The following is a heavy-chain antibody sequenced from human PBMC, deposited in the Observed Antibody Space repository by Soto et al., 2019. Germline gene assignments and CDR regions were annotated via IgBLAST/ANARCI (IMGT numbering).Heavy chain of an antibody. CDR2: MYYRGSS. CDR3: ATYGSGWYFDY. Sequence: SETLSLTCTVSGGSISSSGHYWGWIRQPPGKGLEWIGSMYYRGSSYYNPSLKSRVTISVDTSKSQFSLKLNSVTAADTAVYYCATYGSGWYFDYWGQGTLVTVSS. D-gene: IGHD6-19*01. CDR1: GGSISSSGHY. J-gene: IGHJ4*02. V-gene: IGHV4-39*01.